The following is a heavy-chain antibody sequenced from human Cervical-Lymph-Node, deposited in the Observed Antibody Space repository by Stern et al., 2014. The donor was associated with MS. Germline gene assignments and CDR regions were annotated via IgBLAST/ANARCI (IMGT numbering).Heavy chain of an antibody. CDR1: GFSLSDGTMG. CDR3: ALIRARSAWRRYLDY. V-gene: IGHV2-26*01. CDR2: NFSNDAK. Sequence: QINLKESGPVLVKPTETLTLTCTASGFSLSDGTMGVSRVRQPPGQALDWLANNFSNDAKSYNTSLRSRPTNSKDTSHTPGVLTLTNVDPVDTGTYYCALIRARSAWRRYLDYWGQGTLVTVSS. J-gene: IGHJ4*02.